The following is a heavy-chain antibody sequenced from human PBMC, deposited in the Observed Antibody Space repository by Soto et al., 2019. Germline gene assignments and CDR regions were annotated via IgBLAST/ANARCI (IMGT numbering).Heavy chain of an antibody. D-gene: IGHD3-22*01. CDR2: IYYSGST. CDR3: ARRRYYYDSSGYLDY. CDR1: GGSISSSSYY. Sequence: QLQLQESGPGLVKPSETLSLTCTVSGGSISSSSYYWGWIRQPPGKGLEWIGSIYYSGSTYYNPSLKSRVTISEDTSKNQFSLKLGSVTAADTAVYYCARRRYYYDSSGYLDYWGQGTLVTVSS. V-gene: IGHV4-39*01. J-gene: IGHJ4*02.